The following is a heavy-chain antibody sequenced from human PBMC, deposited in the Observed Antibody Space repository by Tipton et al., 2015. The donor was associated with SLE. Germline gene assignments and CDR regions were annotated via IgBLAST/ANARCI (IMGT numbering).Heavy chain of an antibody. CDR1: GGSISSSSYY. D-gene: IGHD2-2*02. J-gene: IGHJ6*02. Sequence: TLSLTCTVSGGSISSSSYYWGWIRQPPGKGLEWIGSIYYSGSTYYNPSLKSRVTISVDTSKNQFSLKLSSVTTADTAVYYCARETLVVPAAIGDYYYYYGMDVWGQGTTVTVSS. CDR2: IYYSGST. V-gene: IGHV4-39*07. CDR3: ARETLVVPAAIGDYYYYYGMDV.